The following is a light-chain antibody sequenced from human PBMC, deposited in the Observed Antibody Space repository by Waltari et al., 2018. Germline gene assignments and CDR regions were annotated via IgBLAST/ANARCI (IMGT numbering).Light chain of an antibody. CDR1: SSDVGHYNY. J-gene: IGLJ3*02. CDR2: EVS. CDR3: SSYTSSSTRV. V-gene: IGLV2-14*01. Sequence: QSALTQPASVSGSPGQSITISCTGTSSDVGHYNYVSWYQQHLGKAPKLMIYEVSNRPSGVSNRFSGSKSGNTASLTISGLQAEDEADYYCSSYTSSSTRVFGGGTKLTVL.